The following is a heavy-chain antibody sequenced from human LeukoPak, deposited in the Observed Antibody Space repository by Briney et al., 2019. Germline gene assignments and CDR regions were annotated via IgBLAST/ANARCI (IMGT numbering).Heavy chain of an antibody. D-gene: IGHD6-13*01. V-gene: IGHV1-18*01. CDR3: ARVSSSWYYSDY. CDR1: GFTFTRYG. CDR2: ISGYNGNT. J-gene: IGHJ4*02. Sequence: ASVKVPCKASGFTFTRYGFSWVRQAPGQGLEWMGWISGYNGNTNYAQKLQGRVTMNTDTSTSTAYMELRSLISDDTAIYYCARVSSSWYYSDYWGQGTLVTVSS.